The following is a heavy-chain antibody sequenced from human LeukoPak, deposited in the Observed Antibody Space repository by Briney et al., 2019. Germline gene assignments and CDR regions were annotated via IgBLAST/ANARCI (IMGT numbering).Heavy chain of an antibody. V-gene: IGHV4-39*01. CDR3: ASPSSYDFSDI. Sequence: SSETMSLASPVSGGSIGSSSYCCGWILHPRGKGREGSARTYDSGSTHCNPSLKCRVPLTIAPSKPQFSLTLRSVTTADSVAYYRASPSSYDFSDIWGQGTMVTVCS. J-gene: IGHJ3*02. CDR2: TYDSGST. CDR1: GGSIGSSSYC. D-gene: IGHD3-3*01.